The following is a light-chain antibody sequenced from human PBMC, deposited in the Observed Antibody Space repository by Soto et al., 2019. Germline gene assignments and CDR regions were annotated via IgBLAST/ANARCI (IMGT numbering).Light chain of an antibody. J-gene: IGKJ1*01. V-gene: IGKV3-20*01. CDR2: GAS. CDR3: QQYGSPLWT. Sequence: VLKLSAGTLSLSTGEIASLACRASQSVSSSYLAWYQQKPGQAPRLLIYGASSRATGIPDRFSGSGSGTDFTLTISRLEPEDCAVYYCQQYGSPLWTFGQGTKVDI. CDR1: QSVSSSY.